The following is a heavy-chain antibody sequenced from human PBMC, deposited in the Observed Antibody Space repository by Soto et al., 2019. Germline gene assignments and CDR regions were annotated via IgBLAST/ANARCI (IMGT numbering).Heavy chain of an antibody. CDR2: TSYTGNT. CDR1: GGSITSYH. Sequence: SETLSLTCIVCGGSITSYHLSWIRQFPGKGLEWIACTSYTGNTNYNPSLQSRVTISEDTSKNHFSLKLLSVTTADTAVYFCAAGEASSRNLAPYYLDFWGQGTLVTVSS. CDR3: AAGEASSRNLAPYYLDF. V-gene: IGHV4-59*01. D-gene: IGHD6-13*01. J-gene: IGHJ4*02.